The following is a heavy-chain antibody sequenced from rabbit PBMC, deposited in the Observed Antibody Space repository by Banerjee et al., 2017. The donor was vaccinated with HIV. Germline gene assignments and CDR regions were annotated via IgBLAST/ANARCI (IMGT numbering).Heavy chain of an antibody. CDR3: ARDLAAVTGWNFNL. V-gene: IGHV1S45*01. CDR1: GFSLSSGAM. D-gene: IGHD7-1*01. J-gene: IGHJ4*01. CDR2: INTSSGNT. Sequence: QEQLEESGGDLVKPEGSLTLTCTASGFSLSSGAMSWVRQAPGKGLEWIACINTSSGNTVYATWAKGRFTISKTSWTTVTLQMTSLTAADTATYFCARDLAAVTGWNFNLWGPGTLVTVS.